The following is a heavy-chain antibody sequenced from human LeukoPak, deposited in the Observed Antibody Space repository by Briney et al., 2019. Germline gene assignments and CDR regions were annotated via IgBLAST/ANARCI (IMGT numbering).Heavy chain of an antibody. D-gene: IGHD3-16*01. CDR2: ISYDGTNT. V-gene: IGHV3-30-3*01. CDR1: GLTFSRHN. Sequence: GGSLRLSCEASGLTFSRHNMHWVRQAPGKGLEWVAVISYDGTNTYYADSVKGRFTIPRDDSENTLFLQMSSLRLEDTAVYYCARQGGYYYADTGPLDDWGQGTQVTVSS. J-gene: IGHJ4*02. CDR3: ARQGGYYYADTGPLDD.